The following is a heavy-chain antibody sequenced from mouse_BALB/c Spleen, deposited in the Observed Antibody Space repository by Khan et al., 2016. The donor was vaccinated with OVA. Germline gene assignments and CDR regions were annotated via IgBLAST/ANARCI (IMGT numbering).Heavy chain of an antibody. CDR3: ARWGGNYPSYAMDY. Sequence: VQLQESGPELVKPGASVRISCKASGYTFTSYYIHWVKRRPGQGLEWIGWIYPGNVNTKYNEKFKGKATLTADTSSSTAYMQLSSLTSEDSAVYFCARWGGNYPSYAMDYWGQGTSVTVSS. J-gene: IGHJ4*01. D-gene: IGHD2-1*01. CDR1: GYTFTSYY. V-gene: IGHV1S56*01. CDR2: IYPGNVNT.